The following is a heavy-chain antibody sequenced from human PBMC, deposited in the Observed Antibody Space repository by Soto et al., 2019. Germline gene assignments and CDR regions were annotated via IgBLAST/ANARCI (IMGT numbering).Heavy chain of an antibody. CDR3: AREVVPAAIKS. CDR1: NGSISSGDYF. J-gene: IGHJ5*02. V-gene: IGHV4-30-4*01. Sequence: SETLSLTCTVSNGSISSGDYFGQWLRQSPGKGLEWIGYIYHTGSTYSNPALRSRLSISIDTSKNQFSLRLRSVTAADTAVYFCAREVVPAAIKSWGQGTLVTVSS. CDR2: IYHTGST. D-gene: IGHD2-2*02.